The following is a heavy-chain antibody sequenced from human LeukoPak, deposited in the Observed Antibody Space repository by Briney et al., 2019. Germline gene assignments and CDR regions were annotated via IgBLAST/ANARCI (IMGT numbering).Heavy chain of an antibody. D-gene: IGHD5-18*01. CDR3: ARASSPKYSYGSRALGY. CDR1: GGSFSGYC. V-gene: IGHV4-34*01. J-gene: IGHJ4*02. CDR2: INHSGST. Sequence: SETPSLTCAVYGGSFSGYCWSWIRQPPGKGLEWIGEINHSGSTNYNPSLKSRVTISVDTSKNQFSLKLSSVTAADTAVYYCARASSPKYSYGSRALGYWGQGTLVTVSS.